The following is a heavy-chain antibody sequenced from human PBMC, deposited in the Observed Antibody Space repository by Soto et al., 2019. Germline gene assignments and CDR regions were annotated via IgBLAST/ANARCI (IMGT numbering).Heavy chain of an antibody. CDR1: GFTFSSYS. V-gene: IGHV3-21*01. D-gene: IGHD4-17*01. Sequence: PGGSLRLSCTASGFTFSSYSMNWARQAPGKGLEWVSSISSSSSYIYYADSVKGRFTISRDNAKNSLYLQMNSLRAEDTAVYYCANQLKIYGDSPPHGYWGQGTLVTVSS. J-gene: IGHJ4*02. CDR3: ANQLKIYGDSPPHGY. CDR2: ISSSSSYI.